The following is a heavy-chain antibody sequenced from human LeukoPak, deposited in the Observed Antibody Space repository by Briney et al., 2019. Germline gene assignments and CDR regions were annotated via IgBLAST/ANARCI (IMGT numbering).Heavy chain of an antibody. Sequence: PGGSLRLSCAASGFTVSSNYMSWARQAPGKGLEWVSVIYSGGSTYYADSVKGRFTISRHNSKNTLYLQMNSLRAEDTAVYYCAGSTYYYDSSGLTYYYYYGMDVWGQGTTVTVSS. J-gene: IGHJ6*02. CDR2: IYSGGST. CDR1: GFTVSSNY. D-gene: IGHD3-22*01. V-gene: IGHV3-53*04. CDR3: AGSTYYYDSSGLTYYYYYGMDV.